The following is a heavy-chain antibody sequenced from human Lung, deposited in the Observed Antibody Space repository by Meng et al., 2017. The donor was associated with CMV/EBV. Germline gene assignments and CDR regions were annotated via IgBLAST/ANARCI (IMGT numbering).Heavy chain of an antibody. CDR3: ARARVFYAMDV. CDR2: ISSSSSYI. J-gene: IGHJ6*02. Sequence: GGSLRLSCAASGFTFSTYTINWVRQAPGKGLEWVSCISSSSSYIYYADSVKGRFTISRDNAKNSVYRQMDSLRADDTAVYYCARARVFYAMDVWGQGTTVTVSS. V-gene: IGHV3-21*01. CDR1: GFTFSTYT.